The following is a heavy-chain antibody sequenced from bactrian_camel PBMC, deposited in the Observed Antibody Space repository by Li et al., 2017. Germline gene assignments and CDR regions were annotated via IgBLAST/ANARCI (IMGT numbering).Heavy chain of an antibody. V-gene: IGHV3S6*01. D-gene: IGHD7*01. CDR1: LPTDTTFC. J-gene: IGHJ4*01. CDR2: LNHDNAYT. CDR3: ATLVVYNWWHPWPPRED. Sequence: HVQLVESGGASVQAGGSLILSCSLALPTDTTFCLTWFRQAPGKEREGVAALNHDNAYTLADSVKGRFTISRDNAKNILYLQMDSLKPEDSAVYYCATLVVYNWWHPWPPREDWGQGTQVTVS.